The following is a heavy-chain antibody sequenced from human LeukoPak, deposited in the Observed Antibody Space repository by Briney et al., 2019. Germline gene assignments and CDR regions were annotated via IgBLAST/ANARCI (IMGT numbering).Heavy chain of an antibody. V-gene: IGHV3-74*01. CDR1: GFTFSTYW. CDR2: INSGGTTT. CDR3: ATSSWFDP. Sequence: GGSLRLSCAASGFTFSTYWMHWVRQAPGKGLVWVSRINSGGTTTNYADSVKGRFTISRDNAKNTLYLQMNSLRGEDTAVYYCATSSWFDPWGQGTLVTVSS. J-gene: IGHJ5*02. D-gene: IGHD2-2*01.